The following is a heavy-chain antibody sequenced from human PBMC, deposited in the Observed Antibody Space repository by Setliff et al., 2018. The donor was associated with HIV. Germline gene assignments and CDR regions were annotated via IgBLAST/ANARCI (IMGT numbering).Heavy chain of an antibody. Sequence: GGSLRLSCAASGFTFSSYSMNWVRQAPGKGLEWVSSISSSSSYIYYADSVKGRFTISRDNAKNTQYLQMNSLRAEDTAVYYCALRRYSSWARFDSWGQGTLVTVSS. CDR3: ALRRYSSWARFDS. J-gene: IGHJ4*02. CDR2: ISSSSSYI. CDR1: GFTFSSYS. V-gene: IGHV3-21*01. D-gene: IGHD2-21*01.